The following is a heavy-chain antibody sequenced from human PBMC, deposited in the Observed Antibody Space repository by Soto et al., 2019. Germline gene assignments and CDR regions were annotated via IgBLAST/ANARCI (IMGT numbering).Heavy chain of an antibody. CDR3: ARDRYDFWYGLDV. J-gene: IGHJ6*02. CDR2: ISYDGSNK. V-gene: IGHV3-30-3*01. CDR1: GFTFRSYA. D-gene: IGHD3-3*01. Sequence: QVQLVESGGGVVQPGRSLRLSCAASGFTFRSYAMHWVRQAPGKGLEWVAVISYDGSNKYYADSVKSRFTVSRNNSKNMPYLQMTSLRAEDTAVYYCARDRYDFWYGLDVWGQGTTVTVSS.